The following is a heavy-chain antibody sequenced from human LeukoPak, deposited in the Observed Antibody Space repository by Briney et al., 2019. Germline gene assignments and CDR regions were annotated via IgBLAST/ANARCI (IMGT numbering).Heavy chain of an antibody. CDR3: ARGTRYCSGDSCQNWFDP. CDR2: IYTSGNT. J-gene: IGHJ5*02. V-gene: IGHV4-4*09. CDR1: DGSISSYY. Sequence: SETLSLTCTVSDGSISSYYWSWIRQPPGKGLEWIGYIYTSGNTYYNPSLKSRLTMSVDTSKNQFSLKLSSVTAADTAVYYCARGTRYCSGDSCQNWFDPWGQGTLVTASS. D-gene: IGHD2-15*01.